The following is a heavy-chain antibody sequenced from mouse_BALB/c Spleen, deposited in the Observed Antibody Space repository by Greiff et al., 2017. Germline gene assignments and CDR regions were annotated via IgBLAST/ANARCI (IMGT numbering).Heavy chain of an antibody. Sequence: EVQLQESGPGLVKPSQSLSLTCSVTGYSITSGYYWNWIRQLPGNKLEWMGYISYDGSNNYNPSPKNRISITRDTSKNQFFLKLNSVTTEDTATYYCARDRYDVGVYWYFDVWGAGTTVTVSS. CDR1: GYSITSGYY. V-gene: IGHV3-6*02. D-gene: IGHD2-14*01. CDR3: ARDRYDVGVYWYFDV. CDR2: ISYDGSN. J-gene: IGHJ1*01.